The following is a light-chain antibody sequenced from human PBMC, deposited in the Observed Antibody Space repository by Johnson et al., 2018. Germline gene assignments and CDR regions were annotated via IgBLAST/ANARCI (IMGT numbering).Light chain of an antibody. CDR3: GTWDSSLSAGNV. Sequence: QSVLTQPPSVSAAPGQKVTISCSGSSSNIGNNYVSWYQQLPGTATKLLIYENNKRTSGIPDRFSGSKSGTSATLGITGLQTGDEADYYCGTWDSSLSAGNVFGTGTKVTVL. J-gene: IGLJ1*01. CDR2: ENN. CDR1: SSNIGNNY. V-gene: IGLV1-51*02.